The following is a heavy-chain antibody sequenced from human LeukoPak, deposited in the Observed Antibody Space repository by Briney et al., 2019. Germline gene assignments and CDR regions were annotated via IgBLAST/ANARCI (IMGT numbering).Heavy chain of an antibody. CDR3: ARESRRGDYYDSSGSYDY. Sequence: ASVKVSCKASGYTFTSYYMHWVRQAPGQGLEWMGIINPSGGSTSYAQKFQGRVTMTRDTSTSTVYMELSSLRSEDTVVYYCARESRRGDYYDSSGSYDYWGQGTLVTVSS. V-gene: IGHV1-46*01. CDR1: GYTFTSYY. J-gene: IGHJ4*02. CDR2: INPSGGST. D-gene: IGHD3-22*01.